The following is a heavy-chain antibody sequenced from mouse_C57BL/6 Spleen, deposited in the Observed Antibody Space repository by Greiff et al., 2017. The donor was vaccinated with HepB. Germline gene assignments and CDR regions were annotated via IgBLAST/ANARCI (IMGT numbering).Heavy chain of an antibody. CDR2: IDPSDSYT. D-gene: IGHD1-1*01. CDR3: ARDALGSSDEDY. Sequence: VQLQQPGAELVRPGTSVKLSCKASGYTFTSYWMHWVKQRPGQGLEWIGVIDPSDSYTNYNQKFKGKATLTVDTSSSTAYMQLSSLTSEDSAVYYCARDALGSSDEDYWGQGTTLTVSS. CDR1: GYTFTSYW. V-gene: IGHV1-59*01. J-gene: IGHJ2*01.